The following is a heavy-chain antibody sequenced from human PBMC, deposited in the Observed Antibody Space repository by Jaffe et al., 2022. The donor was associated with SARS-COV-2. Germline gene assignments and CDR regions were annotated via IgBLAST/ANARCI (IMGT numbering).Heavy chain of an antibody. CDR3: ARVRGMVYATRFDY. CDR2: INHSGST. CDR1: GGSFSGYY. J-gene: IGHJ4*02. D-gene: IGHD2-8*01. V-gene: IGHV4-34*01. Sequence: QVQLQQWGAGLLKPSETLSLTCAVYGGSFSGYYWSWIRQPPGKGLEWIGEINHSGSTNYNPSLKSRVTISVDTSKNQFSLKLSSVTAADTAVYYCARVRGMVYATRFDYWGQGTLVTVSS.